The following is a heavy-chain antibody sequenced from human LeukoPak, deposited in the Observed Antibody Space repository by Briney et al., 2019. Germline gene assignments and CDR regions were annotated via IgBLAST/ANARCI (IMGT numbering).Heavy chain of an antibody. CDR2: INPNSGGT. CDR3: ARDNLAQWERPAAWGYVDY. CDR1: GYTFTGYY. J-gene: IGHJ4*02. D-gene: IGHD1-26*01. V-gene: IGHV1-2*02. Sequence: ASAKVSCKASGYTFTGYYMHWVRQAPGQGLEWMGWINPNSGGTNYAQKSQGRVTMTRDTSISTAYMELSRLRSDDTAVCYCARDNLAQWERPAAWGYVDYWGQGTLVTVSS.